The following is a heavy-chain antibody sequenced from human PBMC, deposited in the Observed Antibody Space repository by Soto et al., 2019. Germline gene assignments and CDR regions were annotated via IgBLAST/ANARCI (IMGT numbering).Heavy chain of an antibody. V-gene: IGHV3-33*08. CDR1: GFTFSSYW. J-gene: IGHJ4*02. D-gene: IGHD5-12*01. Sequence: GGSLRLSCAASGFTFSSYWMHWVRQAPGKGLEWVAGISYDGSNKNYADSVKGRFTISRDNSKNTLYLQMNSLRAEDTAVYYCARLGYSGYDVFYFDYWGQGTLVTVSS. CDR2: ISYDGSNK. CDR3: ARLGYSGYDVFYFDY.